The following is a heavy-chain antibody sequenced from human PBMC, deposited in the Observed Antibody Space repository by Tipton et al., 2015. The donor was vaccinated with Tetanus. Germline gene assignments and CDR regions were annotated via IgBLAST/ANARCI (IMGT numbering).Heavy chain of an antibody. Sequence: SLRLSCTASGFTFSNFAMRWVRQAPGKGLEWVSSISSSGDYTYYADSVKGQFTISRDNSKNTLSLQMNSLRADDTAVYYCAKGGGHSGSWSDYLDSWGQGTLVTVSS. CDR3: AKGGGHSGSWSDYLDS. V-gene: IGHV3-23*01. CDR1: GFTFSNFA. J-gene: IGHJ4*02. D-gene: IGHD6-13*01. CDR2: ISSSGDYT.